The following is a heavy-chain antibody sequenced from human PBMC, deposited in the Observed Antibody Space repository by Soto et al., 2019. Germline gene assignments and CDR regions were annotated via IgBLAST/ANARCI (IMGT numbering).Heavy chain of an antibody. Sequence: GGSLRLSCTASGFTFGDYAMSWVRQAPGKGLEWVGFIRSKAYGGTTEYAASVKGRFTISRDDSKSIAYLQMNSLKTEDTAVYYCTRATYYDFWSGYTSYFDYWGQGTLVTVSS. V-gene: IGHV3-49*04. CDR2: IRSKAYGGTT. J-gene: IGHJ4*02. CDR3: TRATYYDFWSGYTSYFDY. D-gene: IGHD3-3*01. CDR1: GFTFGDYA.